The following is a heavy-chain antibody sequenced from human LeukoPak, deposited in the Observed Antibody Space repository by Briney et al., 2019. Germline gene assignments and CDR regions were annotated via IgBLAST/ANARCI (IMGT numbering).Heavy chain of an antibody. CDR2: ISGSGGST. CDR1: GFTFSSYA. V-gene: IGHV3-23*01. Sequence: PGGSLRLSCAASGFTFSSYAMSWVRQAPGKGLEWVSAISGSGGSTYYADSVKGQFTISRDNSKNTLYLQMDSLRAEDTAIYYCARSFIDFNPFDNWGQGTLVIVSS. J-gene: IGHJ4*02. D-gene: IGHD3-9*01. CDR3: ARSFIDFNPFDN.